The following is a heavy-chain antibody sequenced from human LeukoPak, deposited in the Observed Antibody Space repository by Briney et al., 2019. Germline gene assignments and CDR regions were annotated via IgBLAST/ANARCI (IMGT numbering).Heavy chain of an antibody. J-gene: IGHJ4*02. V-gene: IGHV3-74*01. CDR1: GFSFSTYW. CDR3: ARAKAVAGTAGLGY. Sequence: AGGSLRLSCAASGFSFSTYWMHWVRQAPGKGLVWVSRINGDGSSVSYADSVKGRFTISRDNATNTLYLQMNSLRAEDTAFYYCARAKAVAGTAGLGYWGQGTLVTVSS. D-gene: IGHD6-19*01. CDR2: INGDGSSV.